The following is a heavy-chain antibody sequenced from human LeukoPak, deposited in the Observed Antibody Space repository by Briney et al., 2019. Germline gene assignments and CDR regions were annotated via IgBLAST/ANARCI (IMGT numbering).Heavy chain of an antibody. V-gene: IGHV4-34*01. CDR3: ARYNVDTAMVYFDY. D-gene: IGHD5-18*01. Sequence: SETLSLTCAAYGGSFSGYYWSWIRQPPGKGLEWIGEINHSGSTNYNPSLKSRVTISVDTSKNQFSLKLSSVTAADTAVYYCARYNVDTAMVYFDYWGQGTLVTVSS. J-gene: IGHJ4*02. CDR1: GGSFSGYY. CDR2: INHSGST.